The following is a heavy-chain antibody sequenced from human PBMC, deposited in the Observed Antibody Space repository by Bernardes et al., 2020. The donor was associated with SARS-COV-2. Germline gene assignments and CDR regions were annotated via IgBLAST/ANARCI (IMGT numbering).Heavy chain of an antibody. CDR3: ARANWGNYYYGMDV. CDR2: ILYDGSNK. J-gene: IGHJ6*02. CDR1: GFTLSRYA. D-gene: IGHD7-27*01. Sequence: GGSLSLSRAASGFTLSRYAMHWVRPAPGQGLGWGAVILYDGSNKYYADSVKGRFTISRDNSKNTLYLQMNSLRAEDTAVYYCARANWGNYYYGMDVWGQGTTVTVSS. V-gene: IGHV3-30-3*01.